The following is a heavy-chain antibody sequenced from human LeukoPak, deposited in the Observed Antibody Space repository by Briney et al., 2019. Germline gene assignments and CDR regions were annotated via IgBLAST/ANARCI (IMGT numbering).Heavy chain of an antibody. V-gene: IGHV3-30*02. CDR1: GFTFSGSA. Sequence: GGSLRLSCAASGFTFSGSAMHWVRQAPGKGLEWVASIRYDGFNKYYADSLKGRFTISRDNSKNTLYLQMNSLRAEDTAVYYCAKKTIVGATVDAFDIWGQGTMVIVSS. CDR3: AKKTIVGATVDAFDI. J-gene: IGHJ3*02. D-gene: IGHD1-26*01. CDR2: IRYDGFNK.